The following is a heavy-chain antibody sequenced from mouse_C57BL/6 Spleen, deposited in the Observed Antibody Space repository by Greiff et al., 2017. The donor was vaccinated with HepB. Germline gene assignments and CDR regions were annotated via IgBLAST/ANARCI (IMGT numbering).Heavy chain of an antibody. J-gene: IGHJ1*03. D-gene: IGHD2-3*01. Sequence: QVQLQQPGAELVKPGASVKMSCKASGYTFTSYWITWVKQRPGQGLEWIGDINPNNGGTSYNQKFKGKATLTVDKSSSTAYMELRSLTSEDSAVYYCARNYDGYYGWYFDVWGTGTTVTVSS. CDR3: ARNYDGYYGWYFDV. V-gene: IGHV1-55*01. CDR2: INPNNGGT. CDR1: GYTFTSYW.